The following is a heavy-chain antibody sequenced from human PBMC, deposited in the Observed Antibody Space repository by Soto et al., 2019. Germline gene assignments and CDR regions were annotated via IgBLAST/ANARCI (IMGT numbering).Heavy chain of an antibody. J-gene: IGHJ5*02. CDR2: ISYSGTT. CDR3: ARGRGYSYGLDP. Sequence: QVQLQESGPGLVKPSQTLSLTCTVSGDSISSNNNYWSWIRQPPGEGLEWIGFISYSGTTSYSPSLKSRVPKSLDTSKNQFSLSLSSVTAADTAVYYCARGRGYSYGLDPWGQGTLVTVSS. D-gene: IGHD5-18*01. CDR1: GDSISSNNNY. V-gene: IGHV4-30-4*01.